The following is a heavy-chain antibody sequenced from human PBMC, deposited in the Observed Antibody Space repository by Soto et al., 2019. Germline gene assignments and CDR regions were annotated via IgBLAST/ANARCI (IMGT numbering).Heavy chain of an antibody. J-gene: IGHJ4*02. CDR1: GYTFTSYG. D-gene: IGHD3-9*01. CDR2: ISAYNGNT. V-gene: IGHV1-18*01. CDR3: ARDRPQYYDILTGPFDY. Sequence: ASVKVSCKASGYTFTSYGISWVRQAPGQGLEWMGWISAYNGNTNYAQKLQGRVTMTTDTSTSTAYMELRSLRSDDTAVYYCARDRPQYYDILTGPFDYWGQGTLVTVS.